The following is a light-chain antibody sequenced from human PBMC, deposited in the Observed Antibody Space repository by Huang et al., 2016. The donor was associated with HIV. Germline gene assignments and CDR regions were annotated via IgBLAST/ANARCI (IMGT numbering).Light chain of an antibody. CDR1: QSINTF. Sequence: DIQMTQSPSSLSASVGDRVTITCRASQSINTFLNWYQQKPGKSPNLLKYSASTLQSGVPSRFSGTGSGTDFTLTISGLHPEDFATYYCQQGYSTPYTFGQGTKLEIK. J-gene: IGKJ2*01. V-gene: IGKV1-39*01. CDR3: QQGYSTPYT. CDR2: SAS.